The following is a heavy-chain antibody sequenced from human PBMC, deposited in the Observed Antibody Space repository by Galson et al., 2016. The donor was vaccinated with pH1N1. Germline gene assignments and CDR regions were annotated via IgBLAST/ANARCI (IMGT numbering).Heavy chain of an antibody. CDR1: GYSFTNYW. J-gene: IGHJ6*02. CDR3: ARGSGSPASYYYYGMDV. V-gene: IGHV5-51*01. D-gene: IGHD3-10*01. Sequence: QSGAEVKKPGKSLKISCKGSGYSFTNYWIGWVRQMPGKGLEWMGIIYPSDSDTRYSPSFQGQVTIPADKSISTAYLQWSSLKASDTAIYYRARGSGSPASYYYYGMDVWGQGTTVTVSS. CDR2: IYPSDSDT.